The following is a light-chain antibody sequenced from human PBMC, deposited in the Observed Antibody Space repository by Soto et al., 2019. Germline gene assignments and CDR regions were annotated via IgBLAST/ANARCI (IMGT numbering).Light chain of an antibody. CDR1: QSVTNSF. Sequence: EIVLAQSPGTLSLSPGERATLSCRASQSVTNSFLAWYQHKPGQAPRLLIYGASRRATGIPDRFTGSVSGTDFTLTISRLEPEDFAVYYCQQYVSSPWAFGQGTKVEI. V-gene: IGKV3-20*01. CDR3: QQYVSSPWA. J-gene: IGKJ1*01. CDR2: GAS.